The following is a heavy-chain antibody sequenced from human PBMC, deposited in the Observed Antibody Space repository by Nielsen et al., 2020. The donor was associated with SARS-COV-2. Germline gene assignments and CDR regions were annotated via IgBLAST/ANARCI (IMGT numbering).Heavy chain of an antibody. CDR1: GGTFSSYA. J-gene: IGHJ4*02. CDR3: ARMGVRGVIMKPPDY. V-gene: IGHV1-69*13. D-gene: IGHD3-10*01. CDR2: IIPIFGTA. Sequence: SVKVSCKASGGTFSSYAISWVRQAPGQGLEWMGGIIPIFGTANYAQKFQGRVTITADESTSTAYMELSSLRSEDTAVYYCARMGVRGVIMKPPDYWGQGTLVTVSS.